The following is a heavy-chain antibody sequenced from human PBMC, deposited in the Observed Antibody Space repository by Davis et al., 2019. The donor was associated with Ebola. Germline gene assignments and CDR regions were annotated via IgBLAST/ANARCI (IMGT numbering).Heavy chain of an antibody. CDR3: ARDLKVVPVAIYYYNGLDV. CDR2: INSDGSSS. J-gene: IGHJ6*02. Sequence: HTGGSLRLSCAASGFTLSSYWMHWVRHTPGKGLVWVSRINSDGSSSSYADSVKGRFTISRDNAKNTLYLQMNSLRAEDTAVYYCARDLKVVPVAIYYYNGLDVWGQGTTVTVSS. CDR1: GFTLSSYW. V-gene: IGHV3-74*01. D-gene: IGHD2-2*01.